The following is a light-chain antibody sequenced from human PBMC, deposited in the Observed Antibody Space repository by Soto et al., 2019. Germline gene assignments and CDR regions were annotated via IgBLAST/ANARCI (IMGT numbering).Light chain of an antibody. J-gene: IGKJ1*01. CDR1: QSVLYSSNNKNY. V-gene: IGKV4-1*01. CDR2: WAS. CDR3: QQYYSTPWT. Sequence: DIVMTQSPDSLAVSLGERATINCKSSQSVLYSSNNKNYLAWYQQKPGQPPKLLIYWASTRESGVPARFGGSGSGTDFTLSISSLQAEDVAVYYCQQYYSTPWTFGQGTKVEIK.